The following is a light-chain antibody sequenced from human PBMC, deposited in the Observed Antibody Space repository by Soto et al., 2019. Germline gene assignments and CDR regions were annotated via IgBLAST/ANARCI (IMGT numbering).Light chain of an antibody. J-gene: IGKJ1*01. V-gene: IGKV3-15*01. Sequence: EIVMTQSPATLSVSPGERATFSCRASQSVSSNLAWYQQKPGQAPRLLIYGASTRATGIPARFSGSGSGTEFTLTISSLQSEDFAVYYCQHYNNRPPWTFGQGTKVDNK. CDR3: QHYNNRPPWT. CDR1: QSVSSN. CDR2: GAS.